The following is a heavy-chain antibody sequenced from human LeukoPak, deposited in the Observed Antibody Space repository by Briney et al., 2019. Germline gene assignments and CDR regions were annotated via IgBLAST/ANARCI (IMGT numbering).Heavy chain of an antibody. CDR3: ARVRRYYGSGSSIDY. Sequence: PGGSLRLPCAASGFTFSSYWMSWVRQAPGKGLEWVANIKEGGSEKYYVDSVKGRFTISRDNAKNSLFLQMNSLRAEDTAVYYCARVRRYYGSGSSIDYWGQGTLVTVSS. D-gene: IGHD3-10*01. V-gene: IGHV3-7*05. CDR1: GFTFSSYW. CDR2: IKEGGSEK. J-gene: IGHJ4*02.